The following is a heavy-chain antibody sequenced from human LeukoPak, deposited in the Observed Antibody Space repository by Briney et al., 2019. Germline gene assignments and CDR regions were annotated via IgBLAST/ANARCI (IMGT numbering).Heavy chain of an antibody. Sequence: GRSLRLSCAASGFTLSSYGIHWVRQAPGKGLEWVAVISYDGSNKYYADSVKGRFTISRDNSKNTLYLQMNSLRAEGTAVYYCAKSGDSTGFWDFDYWGQGTLVTVSS. V-gene: IGHV3-30*18. CDR1: GFTLSSYG. CDR2: ISYDGSNK. CDR3: AKSGDSTGFWDFDY. J-gene: IGHJ4*02. D-gene: IGHD3-22*01.